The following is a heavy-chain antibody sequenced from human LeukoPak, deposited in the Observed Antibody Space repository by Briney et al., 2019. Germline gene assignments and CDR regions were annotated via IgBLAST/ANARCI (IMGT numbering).Heavy chain of an antibody. D-gene: IGHD2-2*02. J-gene: IGHJ4*02. CDR2: IIGSGDNT. CDR1: GFTFSSYA. CDR3: ARGYCTSSSCYNDY. Sequence: PGESLRLSCAASGFTFSSYAMSWVRQAPGKGLEWVSAIIGSGDNTYYADSVKGRFTISRDSSKNTLYLQMNSLRAEDTAVYSCARGYCTSSSCYNDYWGQGTLVTVSS. V-gene: IGHV3-23*01.